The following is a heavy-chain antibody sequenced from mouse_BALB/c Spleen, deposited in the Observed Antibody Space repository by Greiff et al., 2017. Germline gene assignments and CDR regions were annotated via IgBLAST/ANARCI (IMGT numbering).Heavy chain of an antibody. Sequence: QVHVKQPGAELVKPGASVKLSCKASGYTFTSYWMHWVKQRPGQGLEWIGEINPSNGRTNYNEKFKSKATLTVDKSSSTAYMQLSSLTSEDSAVYYCARRGDGYPSFDYWGQGTTLTVSS. D-gene: IGHD2-3*01. V-gene: IGHV1S81*02. CDR1: GYTFTSYW. J-gene: IGHJ2*01. CDR2: INPSNGRT. CDR3: ARRGDGYPSFDY.